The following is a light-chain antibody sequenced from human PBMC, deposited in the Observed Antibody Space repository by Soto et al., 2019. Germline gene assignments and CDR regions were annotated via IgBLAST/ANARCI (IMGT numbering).Light chain of an antibody. CDR1: QTIRND. Sequence: EVVMTQSPATVSVSPGEGVTLSCRASQTIRNDLAWYQQKPGQAPRLLIYGASTRATGVPARFSGGGSGTEFTLTISSLQSDDFAFYYCQQNNKWPPVTFGGGTKVEIK. CDR2: GAS. V-gene: IGKV3-15*01. J-gene: IGKJ4*01. CDR3: QQNNKWPPVT.